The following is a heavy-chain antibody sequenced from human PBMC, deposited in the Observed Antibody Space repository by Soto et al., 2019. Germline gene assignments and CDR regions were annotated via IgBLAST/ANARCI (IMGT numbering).Heavy chain of an antibody. D-gene: IGHD6-19*01. J-gene: IGHJ4*02. Sequence: QVQLVQSGAEVKKPGSSVKVSCKASGGTFSSYAISWVRQAPGQGLEWMGGIIPIFGTANYAQKFQGRVTITADESTSTDYMELSSLRSEDTAVYYCVRVLEWLVFDYWGQGTLVTVSS. CDR3: VRVLEWLVFDY. V-gene: IGHV1-69*12. CDR1: GGTFSSYA. CDR2: IIPIFGTA.